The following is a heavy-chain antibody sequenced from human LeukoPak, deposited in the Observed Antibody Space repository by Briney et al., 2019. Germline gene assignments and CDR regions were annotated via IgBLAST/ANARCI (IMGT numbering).Heavy chain of an antibody. V-gene: IGHV3-23*01. CDR3: AKRGGPNAAPFDN. J-gene: IGHJ4*02. D-gene: IGHD2-15*01. Sequence: PGGSLRLSCAASGFTFSSYAMTWVRQAPGKGLEWSSTISGSGSSTYYADSVQCRFAISRDSSKNTLYLHMNSLRAGDTAIYYCAKRGGPNAAPFDNWGQGTLVSVPS. CDR2: ISGSGSST. CDR1: GFTFSSYA.